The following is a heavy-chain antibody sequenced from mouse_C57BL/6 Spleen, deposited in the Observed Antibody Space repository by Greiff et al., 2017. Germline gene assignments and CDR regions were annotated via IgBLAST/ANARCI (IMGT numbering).Heavy chain of an antibody. J-gene: IGHJ2*01. V-gene: IGHV1-47*01. CDR1: GYTFTTYP. CDR3: ARRGYDGHYVDY. D-gene: IGHD2-3*01. CDR2: FHPYNDDT. Sequence: VKLVESGAELVKPGASVKMSCKASGYTFTTYPIEWMKQNHGKSLEWIGNFHPYNDDTKYNEKFKGKATLTVEKSSSTVYLELSRLTSDDSAVYYCARRGYDGHYVDYWGQGTTLTVSS.